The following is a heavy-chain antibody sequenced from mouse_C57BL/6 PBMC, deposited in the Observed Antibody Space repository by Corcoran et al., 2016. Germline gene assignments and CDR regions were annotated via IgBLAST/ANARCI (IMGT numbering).Heavy chain of an antibody. CDR2: IYPGDGDT. D-gene: IGHD2-10*01. CDR1: GYAFSSYW. Sequence: QVQLQQSGAELVKPGASVKISCKASGYAFSSYWMNWVKQRPGKGLEWIGQIYPGDGDTNYNGKFKGKATLTADKSSSTAYMQLSSLTSEDSAVYFCARTYYGNYGYYAMDYWGQGTSVTVSS. J-gene: IGHJ4*01. V-gene: IGHV1-80*01. CDR3: ARTYYGNYGYYAMDY.